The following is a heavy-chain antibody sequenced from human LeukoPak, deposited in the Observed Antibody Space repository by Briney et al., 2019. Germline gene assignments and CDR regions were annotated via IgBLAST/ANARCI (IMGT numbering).Heavy chain of an antibody. Sequence: SETLSLTCTVSGGSISSGGYYWSWIRQHPGKGLEWIGYIYYSGNTYYNPSLRSRVTMSVDTSKNHFSLKLTSVTAVDTAVYYCARYDSSWGYFDYWGQGTLVTVSP. J-gene: IGHJ4*02. CDR2: IYYSGNT. CDR1: GGSISSGGYY. D-gene: IGHD6-13*01. CDR3: ARYDSSWGYFDY. V-gene: IGHV4-31*03.